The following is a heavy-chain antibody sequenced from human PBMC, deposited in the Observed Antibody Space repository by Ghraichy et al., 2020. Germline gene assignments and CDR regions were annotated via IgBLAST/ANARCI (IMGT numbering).Heavy chain of an antibody. J-gene: IGHJ4*02. D-gene: IGHD4-23*01. Sequence: GGSLRLSCAASGLTFSSYAMSWVRQAPGKGLEWVSAISGSGGSTYYADSVKGLFTISRDNSKNTLYLKMNSLRAEDTAVYYCAKTLAVVTPNSFFDYWGQGTLVTVSS. CDR3: AKTLAVVTPNSFFDY. V-gene: IGHV3-23*01. CDR2: ISGSGGST. CDR1: GLTFSSYA.